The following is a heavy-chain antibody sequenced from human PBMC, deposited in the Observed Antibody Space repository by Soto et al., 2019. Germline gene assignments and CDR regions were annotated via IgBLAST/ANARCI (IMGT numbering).Heavy chain of an antibody. CDR2: IYYIGTT. D-gene: IGHD3-10*01. J-gene: IGHJ5*02. CDR3: SRGSTYYGFLT. Sequence: QVQLQESGPGLVKPSQTLSLTCTVSGDSMGSGDYYCTWIRQPPGKGLEWIGYIYYIGTTFYNPSLESRVNISIGTSKNRFCLWLTSVTAADTAVYYCSRGSTYYGFLTWGQGTLVTVSS. CDR1: GDSMGSGDYY. V-gene: IGHV4-30-4*01.